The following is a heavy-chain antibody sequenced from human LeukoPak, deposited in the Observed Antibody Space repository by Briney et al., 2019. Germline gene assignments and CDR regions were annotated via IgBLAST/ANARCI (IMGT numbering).Heavy chain of an antibody. CDR1: GFTFSSYW. V-gene: IGHV3-7*01. D-gene: IGHD3-9*01. CDR2: IKQDGSEK. Sequence: GGSLRLSCAASGFTFSSYWMSWVRQAPGKGLEWVANIKQDGSEKYYVDSVKGRFSISRDNAKNSLYLQMNSLRAEDTAVYYCARDRARYFDWFPGLDAFDIWGKGTMVTVSS. J-gene: IGHJ3*02. CDR3: ARDRARYFDWFPGLDAFDI.